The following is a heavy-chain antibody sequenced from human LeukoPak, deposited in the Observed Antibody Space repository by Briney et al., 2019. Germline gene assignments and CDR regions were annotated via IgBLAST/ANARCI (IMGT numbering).Heavy chain of an antibody. V-gene: IGHV5-10-1*01. Sequence: GESLKISCKGSGYNFTNDWISWVRQMPGKGLEWMGTIDPSDSYNNYSPFFQGHVTISADKSISTAYLQWSSLKASDTAMYYCARAYSRSRFDYWGQGTLVTVSS. CDR3: ARAYSRSRFDY. CDR2: IDPSDSYN. D-gene: IGHD6-6*01. J-gene: IGHJ4*02. CDR1: GYNFTNDW.